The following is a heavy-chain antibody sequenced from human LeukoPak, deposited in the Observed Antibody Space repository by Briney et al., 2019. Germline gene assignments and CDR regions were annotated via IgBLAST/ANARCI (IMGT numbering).Heavy chain of an antibody. Sequence: PGGSLRLSCAASGFTFSDYNMRWIRQAPGKGLEWVSSISRSGSAKYYADSVKGRFTISRDNAKNSLFLQMNSLRAEDTAVYYCARVLRYCSGGNCYSGVLGYMDVWGKGTTVTISS. J-gene: IGHJ6*03. CDR1: GFTFSDYN. CDR3: ARVLRYCSGGNCYSGVLGYMDV. CDR2: ISRSGSAK. D-gene: IGHD2-15*01. V-gene: IGHV3-11*01.